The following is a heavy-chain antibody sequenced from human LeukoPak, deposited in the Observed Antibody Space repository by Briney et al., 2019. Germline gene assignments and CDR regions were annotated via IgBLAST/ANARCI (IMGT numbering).Heavy chain of an antibody. V-gene: IGHV3-9*03. D-gene: IGHD5-18*01. CDR3: AKDRGYSYSYYLDY. Sequence: GGSLRLSCAASGFTFDDYAMHWVRQAPGKGLEWVSGISCNSGSIGYAESVKGRFTISRDNAKNSLYLQMNSLRAEDMALYYCAKDRGYSYSYYLDYWGQGTLGTVSS. CDR2: ISCNSGSI. CDR1: GFTFDDYA. J-gene: IGHJ4*02.